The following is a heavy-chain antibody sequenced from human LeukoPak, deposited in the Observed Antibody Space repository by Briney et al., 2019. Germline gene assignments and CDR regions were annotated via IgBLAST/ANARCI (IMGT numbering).Heavy chain of an antibody. V-gene: IGHV3-7*01. D-gene: IGHD3-3*01. Sequence: GGSLRLSCAASEFIFSGYWMNWVRQAPGKGLEWVNNIKQGGSEKRYVGSVRGRFTLTRDNAKNPLDLQMNSLRVEDTAVYYCARDGFGGAADYWGQGSLVTVSS. CDR1: EFIFSGYW. CDR3: ARDGFGGAADY. CDR2: IKQGGSEK. J-gene: IGHJ4*02.